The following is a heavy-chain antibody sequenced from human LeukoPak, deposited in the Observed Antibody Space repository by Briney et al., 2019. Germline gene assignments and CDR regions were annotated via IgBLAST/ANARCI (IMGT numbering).Heavy chain of an antibody. J-gene: IGHJ4*02. CDR3: AKGLGDYDDFRLGF. D-gene: IGHD4-17*01. CDR1: IFSFSTFG. CDR2: IPYDGSDK. V-gene: IGHV3-30*02. Sequence: GGSLRLSCAASIFSFSTFGFPWVRQAPGKGLEWAAFIPYDGSDKYYADSVKGRFTVSRDNSKNTLYLHMNSLRVEDTAVYYCAKGLGDYDDFRLGFWGQGTLVTVSS.